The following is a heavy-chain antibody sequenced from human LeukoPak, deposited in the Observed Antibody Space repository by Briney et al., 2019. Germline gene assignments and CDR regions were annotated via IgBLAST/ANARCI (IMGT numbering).Heavy chain of an antibody. CDR1: GFTFTTYS. D-gene: IGHD5-18*01. J-gene: IGHJ5*02. Sequence: GGSLRLXCAASGFTFTTYSMNWVRQAPGKALEWVSYISSSSDTIYYADSVKGRFTISRDNAKNSLYLQMNSLTAEDTAVYYCARGGRGYSYGYMTDWFDPWGQGTLVTVSS. CDR3: ARGGRGYSYGYMTDWFDP. CDR2: ISSSSDTI. V-gene: IGHV3-48*01.